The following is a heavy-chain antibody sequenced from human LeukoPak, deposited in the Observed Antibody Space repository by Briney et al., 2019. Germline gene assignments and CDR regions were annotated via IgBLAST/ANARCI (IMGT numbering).Heavy chain of an antibody. J-gene: IGHJ6*03. CDR3: AKTPVGGATPYYYYMDV. CDR1: GSTFSDYA. V-gene: IGHV3-23*01. CDR2: ISGSGGRT. Sequence: GGSLRLSCAASGSTFSDYAMTWVRQPPGKGLEWVSGISGSGGRTYYADSVKGRFTISRDNSKNTLSLQMNSLRAEDTAVYYCAKTPVGGATPYYYYMDVWGRGTTVTVSS. D-gene: IGHD1-26*01.